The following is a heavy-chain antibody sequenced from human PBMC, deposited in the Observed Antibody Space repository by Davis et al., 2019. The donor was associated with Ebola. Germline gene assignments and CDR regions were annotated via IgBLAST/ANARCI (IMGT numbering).Heavy chain of an antibody. V-gene: IGHV1-69*04. CDR2: IIPVVDTK. CDR3: ARGKWFDP. J-gene: IGHJ5*02. Sequence: SVKVSCQTSGGTFTNYAVNWVRQAPGQGLEWMGRIIPVVDTKDYAQKFQGRVTLTADKATNTAYMELSGLRFDDTAVYYCARGKWFDPWGQGTLVSVTS. CDR1: GGTFTNYA.